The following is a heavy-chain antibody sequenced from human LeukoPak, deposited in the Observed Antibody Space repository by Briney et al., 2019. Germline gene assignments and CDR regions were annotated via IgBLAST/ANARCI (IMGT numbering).Heavy chain of an antibody. CDR2: INQDGSDK. CDR3: AKSYYTSGVGYYYTEV. J-gene: IGHJ6*03. Sequence: GGSLRLSCAASGLTFNWVRQAPGKGLECVANINQDGSDKYYVDSVKGRFTISRDNSKNTLYLQMNSLRPEDTAIYYCAKSYYTSGVGYYYTEVWGKGTTVTISS. V-gene: IGHV3-7*01. D-gene: IGHD3-10*01. CDR1: GLTFN.